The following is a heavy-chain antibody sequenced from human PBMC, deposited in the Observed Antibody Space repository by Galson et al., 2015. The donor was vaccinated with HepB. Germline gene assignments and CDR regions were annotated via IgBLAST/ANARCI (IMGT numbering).Heavy chain of an antibody. CDR2: ISSTSYYI. Sequence: SLRLSCAASGFTFSSYSMNWVRQAPGKGLEWVSTISSTSYYIYYADSVKGRFTISRDNAKNSLYLQMNSLRAEDTAVYYCARDPNVGSGSDYWGQGALVTVSS. V-gene: IGHV3-21*01. CDR1: GFTFSSYS. D-gene: IGHD3-3*01. CDR3: ARDPNVGSGSDY. J-gene: IGHJ4*02.